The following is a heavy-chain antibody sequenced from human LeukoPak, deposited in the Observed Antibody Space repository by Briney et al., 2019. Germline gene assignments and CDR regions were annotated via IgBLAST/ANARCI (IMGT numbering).Heavy chain of an antibody. CDR3: ASHYGSGSYNWFDS. D-gene: IGHD3-10*01. Sequence: SETLSLTCTVSGGSISSGGYYWSWIRQHPGKGLEWIGYIYYSGSTYYNPSLKSRVTISVDTSKNQFSLKLSSVTAADTAVYYCASHYGSGSYNWFDSWGQGTLVTVSS. CDR1: GGSISSGGYY. V-gene: IGHV4-31*03. CDR2: IYYSGST. J-gene: IGHJ5*01.